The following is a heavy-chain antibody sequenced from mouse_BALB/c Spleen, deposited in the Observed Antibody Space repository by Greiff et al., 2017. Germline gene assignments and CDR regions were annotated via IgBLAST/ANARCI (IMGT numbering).Heavy chain of an antibody. J-gene: IGHJ1*01. V-gene: IGHV1-5*01. CDR1: GYSFTSYW. CDR2: IYPGNSDT. Sequence: VQLQQSGTVLARPGASVKMSCKASGYSFTSYWMHWVKQRPGQGLEWIGAIYPGNSDTSYNQKFKGKAKLTAVTSASTAYMELSSLTNEDSAVYYCTRWGSSYEYFDVWGAGTTVTVSS. D-gene: IGHD1-1*01. CDR3: TRWGSSYEYFDV.